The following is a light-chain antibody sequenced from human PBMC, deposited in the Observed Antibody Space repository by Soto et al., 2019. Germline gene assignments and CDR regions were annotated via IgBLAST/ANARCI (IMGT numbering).Light chain of an antibody. CDR1: SSDVGNYHS. CDR3: SSYGGRKNFRV. CDR2: EVT. V-gene: IGLV2-8*01. J-gene: IGLJ1*01. Sequence: QSALTQPPSASGSPGQSVTISCTGTSSDVGNYHSVSWYQQHPGEAPKLVIYEVTKRPSGVPDRFSGSKSGNTASLTVSGLQPEDEADYYCSSYGGRKNFRVFGTGTKLTVL.